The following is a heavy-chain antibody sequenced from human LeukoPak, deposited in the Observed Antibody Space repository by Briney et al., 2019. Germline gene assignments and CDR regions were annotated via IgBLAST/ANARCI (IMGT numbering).Heavy chain of an antibody. CDR1: GFPFDDYG. CDR2: INWNGGST. V-gene: IGHV3-20*01. CDR3: AREWSPGGCDP. J-gene: IGHJ5*02. Sequence: GGSLILSCAASGFPFDDYGMSRVRQAPGKGLEWVSGINWNGGSTRYADSVKGRFTISRDNAKNSLYLQMNSLRAEDTALYHCAREWSPGGCDPWGQGTRVTVSS. D-gene: IGHD2-8*01.